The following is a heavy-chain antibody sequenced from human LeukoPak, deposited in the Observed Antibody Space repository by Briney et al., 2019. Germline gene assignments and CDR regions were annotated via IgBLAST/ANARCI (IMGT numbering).Heavy chain of an antibody. CDR3: ARRAGYTSSWYEY. D-gene: IGHD6-13*01. J-gene: IGHJ4*02. CDR1: SGSVNSGSYY. V-gene: IGHV4-61*01. CDR2: IYYSGST. Sequence: SETLSLTCTVSSGSVNSGSYYWNWIRQPPGKGLEWIGHIYYSGSTNYNPSLKSRVTMSVDTAKNQLSLKLSSVTAADTAVYYCARRAGYTSSWYEYWGQGTLVTVSS.